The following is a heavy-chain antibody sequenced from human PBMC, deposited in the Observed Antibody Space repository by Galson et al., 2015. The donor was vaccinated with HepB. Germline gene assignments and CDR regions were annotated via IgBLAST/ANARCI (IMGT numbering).Heavy chain of an antibody. D-gene: IGHD1-26*01. CDR3: ARWKRWELLAMGDYYYYYGMDV. V-gene: IGHV3-48*04. Sequence: SLRLSCAASGFTFSSYSMNWVRQAPGKGLEWVSYISSSSSTIYYADSVKGRFTISRDNAKNSLYLQMNSLRAEDTAVYYCARWKRWELLAMGDYYYYYGMDVWGQGTTVTVSS. CDR2: ISSSSSTI. CDR1: GFTFSSYS. J-gene: IGHJ6*02.